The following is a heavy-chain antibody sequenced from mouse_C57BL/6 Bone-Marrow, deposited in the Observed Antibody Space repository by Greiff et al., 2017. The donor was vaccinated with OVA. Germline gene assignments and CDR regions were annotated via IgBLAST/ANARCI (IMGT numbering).Heavy chain of an antibody. CDR3: TDDYDEDFAY. Sequence: EVKLQESGGGLVQPGGSMKLSCVASGFTFSNYWMNWVRQSPEKGLEWVAQIRLKSDNYATHYAESVKGRFTISRDDSKSSVYLQMNNLRAEDTGIYYCTDDYDEDFAYWGQETLVTVSA. D-gene: IGHD2-4*01. CDR1: GFTFSNYW. V-gene: IGHV6-3*01. J-gene: IGHJ3*01. CDR2: IRLKSDNYAT.